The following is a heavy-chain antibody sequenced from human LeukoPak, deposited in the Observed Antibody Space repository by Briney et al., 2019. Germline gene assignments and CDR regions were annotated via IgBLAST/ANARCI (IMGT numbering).Heavy chain of an antibody. CDR1: GFTFSSYG. CDR3: AKGSDFWSGYCDY. Sequence: AGGSLRLSCAASGFTFSSYGMHWVRQAPGKGLEWVAVISYDGSNKYYADSVKGRFTISRDNSKNTLYLQMNSLRAEDTAVYYCAKGSDFWSGYCDYWGQGTLVTVSS. CDR2: ISYDGSNK. V-gene: IGHV3-30*18. D-gene: IGHD3-3*01. J-gene: IGHJ4*02.